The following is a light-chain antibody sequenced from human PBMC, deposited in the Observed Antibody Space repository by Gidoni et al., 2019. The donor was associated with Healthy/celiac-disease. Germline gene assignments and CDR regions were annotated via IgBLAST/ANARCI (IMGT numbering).Light chain of an antibody. CDR1: STNLGAGYD. CDR2: GNS. V-gene: IGLV1-40*01. Sequence: QSVLTQPPSLSVAPVQTVTIPCPGSSTNLGAGYDVHLYQQPPGTAPKLLIYGNSNRPSGVADRFSGSKCGTSAFLAIAGLQDEEEADYYCQSDDSRLSVRYVFGTGTKVTVL. CDR3: QSDDSRLSVRYV. J-gene: IGLJ1*01.